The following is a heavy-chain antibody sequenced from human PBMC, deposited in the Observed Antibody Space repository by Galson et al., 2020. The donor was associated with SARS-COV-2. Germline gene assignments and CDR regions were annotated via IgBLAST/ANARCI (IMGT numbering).Heavy chain of an antibody. CDR3: ARIVASTVTIDY. J-gene: IGHJ4*02. V-gene: IGHV2-70*11. CDR1: GFSXSTSGMC. D-gene: IGHD4-17*01. CDR2: IDWDDDK. Sequence: SGPTLVKPTQTLTLTCTFSGFSXSTSGMCVSWIRQPPGXXXEWLXXIDWDDDKYYSTSLKTRLTISKDTSKNQVVLTMTNMDPVDTATYYCARIVASTVTIDYWGQGTLVTVSS.